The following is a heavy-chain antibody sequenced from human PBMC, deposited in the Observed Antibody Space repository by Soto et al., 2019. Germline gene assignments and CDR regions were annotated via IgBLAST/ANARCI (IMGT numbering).Heavy chain of an antibody. J-gene: IGHJ5*02. CDR3: ARRRYSIGWSTNWFDP. V-gene: IGHV4-39*01. CDR1: GASISTSRYY. D-gene: IGHD6-19*01. CDR2: ISYSGST. Sequence: PSEALSLTCTVSGASISTSRYYWGWIRQPPGNRLEWIGSISYSGSTYYNPSLKSRVTMSVGTSKNQFSLKLTSVTAADTAVYYCARRRYSIGWSTNWFDPRGQGTLVTVSS.